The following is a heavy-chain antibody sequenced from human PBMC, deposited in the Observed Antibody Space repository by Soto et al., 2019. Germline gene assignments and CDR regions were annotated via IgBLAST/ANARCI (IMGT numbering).Heavy chain of an antibody. Sequence: QVRLVQSGAEMKKPGASVKVSCRTSGYTFTGYHIHWVRQAPGQGLEWMGWINPHSGGTNYAQEFRVLVTMTRDTSISTAYMEVNSLRSDDTAVYYCARGCSGGTCFLFDIWGQGTLVTVTS. J-gene: IGHJ5*02. V-gene: IGHV1-2*02. CDR2: INPHSGGT. CDR1: GYTFTGYH. CDR3: ARGCSGGTCFLFDI. D-gene: IGHD2-15*01.